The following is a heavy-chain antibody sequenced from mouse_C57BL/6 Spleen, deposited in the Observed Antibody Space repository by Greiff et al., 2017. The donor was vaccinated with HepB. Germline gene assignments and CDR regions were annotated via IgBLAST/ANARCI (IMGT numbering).Heavy chain of an antibody. CDR2: ISSGSSTI. Sequence: EVQLQESGGGLVKPGGSLKLSCAASGFTFSDYGMHWVRQAPEKGLEWVAYISSGSSTIYYADTVKGRFTISRDNAKNTLFLQMTSLRSEDTAMYYCARKDYGSSYRYFDVWGTGTTVTVSS. CDR1: GFTFSDYG. J-gene: IGHJ1*03. D-gene: IGHD1-1*01. CDR3: ARKDYGSSYRYFDV. V-gene: IGHV5-17*01.